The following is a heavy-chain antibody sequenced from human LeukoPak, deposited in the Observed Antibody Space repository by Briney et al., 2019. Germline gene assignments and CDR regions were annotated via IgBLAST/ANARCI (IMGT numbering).Heavy chain of an antibody. Sequence: GGSLRLSCAASGFTFSGSAMHWVRQASGKGLEWVGRIRSKANGYATAYAASVKGRFTISRDDSKNTAYLQMNSLKTEDTAVYYCTRHIRDYYDSSGYYDYFGYWGQGTLVTVSS. D-gene: IGHD3-22*01. J-gene: IGHJ4*02. CDR2: IRSKANGYAT. CDR3: TRHIRDYYDSSGYYDYFGY. CDR1: GFTFSGSA. V-gene: IGHV3-73*01.